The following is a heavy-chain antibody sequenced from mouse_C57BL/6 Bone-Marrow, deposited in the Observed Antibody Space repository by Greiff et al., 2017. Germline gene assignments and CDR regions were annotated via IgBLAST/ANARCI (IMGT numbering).Heavy chain of an antibody. D-gene: IGHD1-1*01. CDR1: GYTFTDYY. V-gene: IGHV1-19*01. J-gene: IGHJ2*01. CDR2: INPYNGGT. CDR3: ARSHYYGSRYYFDY. Sequence: VQLQQSGPVLVKPGASVKMSCKASGYTFTDYYMNWVKQSHGKSLEWIGVINPYNGGTSYNQKFKGKATLTVDKSSSTAYMELNSLTSEDSAVYYCARSHYYGSRYYFDYWGQGTTLTVSS.